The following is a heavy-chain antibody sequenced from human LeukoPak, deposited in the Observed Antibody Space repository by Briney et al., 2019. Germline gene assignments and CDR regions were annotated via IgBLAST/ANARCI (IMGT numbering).Heavy chain of an antibody. J-gene: IGHJ5*02. CDR3: ARDPSELWFGELLENNWFDP. V-gene: IGHV1-2*02. CDR2: INPNSGGT. Sequence: GASVKVSCKASGYTFTGYYMHWVRQAPGQGLEWMGWINPNSGGTNYAQKFQGRVTMTRDTSTSTVYMELSSLRSEDTAVYYCARDPSELWFGELLENNWFDPWGQGTLVTVSS. CDR1: GYTFTGYY. D-gene: IGHD3-10*01.